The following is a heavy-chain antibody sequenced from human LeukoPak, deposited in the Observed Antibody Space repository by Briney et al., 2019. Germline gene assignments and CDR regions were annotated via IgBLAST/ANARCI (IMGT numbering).Heavy chain of an antibody. Sequence: HGESLKISCKGSGYSFTSYWIGWVRQMPGKGLEWVGIIYPGDSDTRYSPSFQGQVTISADKSISTAYLQWSSLKASDTAMYYCARLTMGRRQGYYYDSSGKYYFDYWGQGTLVTVSS. CDR1: GYSFTSYW. D-gene: IGHD3-22*01. CDR2: IYPGDSDT. V-gene: IGHV5-51*01. CDR3: ARLTMGRRQGYYYDSSGKYYFDY. J-gene: IGHJ4*02.